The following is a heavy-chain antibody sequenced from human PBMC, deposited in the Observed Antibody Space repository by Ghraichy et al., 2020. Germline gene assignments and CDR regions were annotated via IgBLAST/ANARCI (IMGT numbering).Heavy chain of an antibody. Sequence: GESLNISCATSGFTFSTHGMHWVRQAPGKGPEWVAVIWNDGSDEKYADSVKGRFSISRDNSKSTLYLQIDSLRAEDTAVYYCARDRYYGSGKYYNVYYFDFWGQGTLVTVSA. CDR3: ARDRYYGSGKYYNVYYFDF. CDR2: IWNDGSDE. D-gene: IGHD3-10*01. J-gene: IGHJ4*02. V-gene: IGHV3-33*01. CDR1: GFTFSTHG.